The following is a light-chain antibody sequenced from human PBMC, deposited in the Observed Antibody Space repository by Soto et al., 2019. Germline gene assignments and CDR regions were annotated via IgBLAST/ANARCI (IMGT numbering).Light chain of an antibody. CDR1: QSMSTW. Sequence: DLQMTQSPSTLSASVGDRVTITCRASQSMSTWLAWYQQKVGKAPKLLIDKVSNLESGVPSRFSGSGSGTEFTLTISSLQPDDFATYYCQQYNFYPWTFGQGTKVEIK. CDR2: KVS. V-gene: IGKV1-5*03. J-gene: IGKJ1*01. CDR3: QQYNFYPWT.